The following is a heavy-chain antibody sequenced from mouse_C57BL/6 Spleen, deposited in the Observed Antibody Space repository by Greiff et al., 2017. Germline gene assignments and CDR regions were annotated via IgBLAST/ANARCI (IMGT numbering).Heavy chain of an antibody. CDR2: IYPGSGNT. CDR3: ARGVLLRGFAY. Sequence: VQLQQSGAELVRPGASVKLSCKASGYTFTDYYINWVKQRPGQGLEWIARIYPGSGNTYYNEKFKGKATLTAEKSSSTAYMQLSSLTSEDSAVYFCARGVLLRGFAYWGQGTLVTVSA. D-gene: IGHD2-1*01. J-gene: IGHJ3*01. V-gene: IGHV1-76*01. CDR1: GYTFTDYY.